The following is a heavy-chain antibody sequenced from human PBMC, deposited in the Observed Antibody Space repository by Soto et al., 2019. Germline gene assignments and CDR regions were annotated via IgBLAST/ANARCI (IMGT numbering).Heavy chain of an antibody. D-gene: IGHD3-22*01. CDR2: INPIGGST. J-gene: IGHJ5*02. CDR3: AKERGYDSSGAPIIEDIANVLQSPP. Sequence: ASVKVSCKASGYTFTSYYMHWVRQAPGQGLEWLGMINPIGGSTSYAQKFQGRVTMTKDTSTSTLYMELSSLRSEDTAVYYCAKERGYDSSGAPIIEDIANVLQSPPWG. V-gene: IGHV1-46*01. CDR1: GYTFTSYY.